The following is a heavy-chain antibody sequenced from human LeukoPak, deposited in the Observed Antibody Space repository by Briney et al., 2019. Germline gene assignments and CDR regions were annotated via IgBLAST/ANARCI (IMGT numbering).Heavy chain of an antibody. CDR2: IYYSGST. J-gene: IGHJ4*02. CDR3: ASSSKTKYYYDSSGYRFDY. Sequence: SETLSLTCAVYGGSFSGYYWSWIRQPPGKGLEWIGSIYYSGSTYYNPSLKSRVTISVDTSKNQFSLKLSSVTAADTAVYYCASSSKTKYYYDSSGYRFDYWGQGTLVTVSS. V-gene: IGHV4-34*01. D-gene: IGHD3-22*01. CDR1: GGSFSGYY.